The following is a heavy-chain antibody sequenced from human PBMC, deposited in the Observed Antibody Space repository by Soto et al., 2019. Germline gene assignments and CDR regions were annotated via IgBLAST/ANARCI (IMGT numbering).Heavy chain of an antibody. CDR1: GCTFPSCAYY. CDR2: IHYSGRT. J-gene: IGHJ5*02. V-gene: IGHV4-31*11. Sequence: SETLCLTCAASGCTFPSCAYYWTWNRQDPGKDLESIAYIHYSGRTYYNPSLKSRVTRSVDTSNNQFSLKLSSETAADTAVYYCARYDCTSSGYYNWFDPWGQGTMVTVSS. CDR3: ARYDCTSSGYYNWFDP. D-gene: IGHD3-22*01.